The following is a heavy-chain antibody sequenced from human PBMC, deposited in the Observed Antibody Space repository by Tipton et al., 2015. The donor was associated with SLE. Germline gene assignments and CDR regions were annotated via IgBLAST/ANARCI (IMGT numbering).Heavy chain of an antibody. CDR1: GGSISSHY. CDR3: ARGGMSGSYEPHLWCFDL. V-gene: IGHV4-59*11. J-gene: IGHJ2*01. D-gene: IGHD1-26*01. Sequence: TLSLTCTVSGGSISSHYWSWIRQPPGKGLEWIGYIYYSGSTNYNPSLKSRVTISVDTSKNQFSLKLSSVTAADTAVYYCARGGMSGSYEPHLWCFDLWGRGILVTVSS. CDR2: IYYSGST.